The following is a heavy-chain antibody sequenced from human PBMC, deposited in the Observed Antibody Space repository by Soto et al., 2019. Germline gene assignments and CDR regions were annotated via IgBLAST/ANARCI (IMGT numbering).Heavy chain of an antibody. CDR1: GYTFSSSA. CDR2: INVYSGKS. D-gene: IGHD1-26*01. CDR3: ARDLAWIYSGDKWSTSDGNCEMDV. Sequence: QVQLVQSGAEVKEPGASVKVSCEASGYTFSSSALSWVRQAPGQGLEWMGWINVYSGKSTYAQNFRDRVTMTTDTSTNTAYLELRSLRSDDTAVYYCARDLAWIYSGDKWSTSDGNCEMDVWGQGTKVTVSS. V-gene: IGHV1-18*01. J-gene: IGHJ6*02.